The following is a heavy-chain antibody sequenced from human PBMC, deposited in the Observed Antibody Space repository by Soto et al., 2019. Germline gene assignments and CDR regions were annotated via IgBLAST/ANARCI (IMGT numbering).Heavy chain of an antibody. CDR3: AREVTVVTPTYYCYYGMDV. Sequence: PSETLSLTCTVSGGSISSGDYYWSWIRQPPGKGLEWIGYIYYSGSTYYNPSLKSRVTISVDTSKNQFSLKLSSVTAADTAVYYCAREVTVVTPTYYCYYGMDVWGQGTTVTVSS. V-gene: IGHV4-30-4*01. J-gene: IGHJ6*02. D-gene: IGHD3-10*01. CDR1: GGSISSGDYY. CDR2: IYYSGST.